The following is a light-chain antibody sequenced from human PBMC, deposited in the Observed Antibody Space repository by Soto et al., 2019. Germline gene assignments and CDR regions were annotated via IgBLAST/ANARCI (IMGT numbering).Light chain of an antibody. J-gene: IGLJ2*01. Sequence: QSALTQPASVSGSPGQSITISCTGTSSDVGSYNLVSWYQQHPVKAPKLMIYEGSKRPSGVSNRFSGFKSGNTASLTISGLQAEEEADDYCRSYAGRSTDVVFGGGTKLTVL. V-gene: IGLV2-23*01. CDR3: RSYAGRSTDVV. CDR2: EGS. CDR1: SSDVGSYNL.